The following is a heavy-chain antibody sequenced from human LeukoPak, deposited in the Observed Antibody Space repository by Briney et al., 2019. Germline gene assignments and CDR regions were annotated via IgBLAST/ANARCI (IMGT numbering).Heavy chain of an antibody. CDR2: TNYSENT. D-gene: IGHD6-13*01. J-gene: IGHJ5*02. V-gene: IGHV4-59*08. Sequence: SETLSLTCTVSGVSITSYFWNWIRQPPGGGLEWIAYTNYSENTIYNPSLKSRATISLDTSRNQVSLKLNTVTAADTAIYYCARRTCSSITCHENGGNWLDPWGQGTLVTVSS. CDR1: GVSITSYF. CDR3: ARRTCSSITCHENGGNWLDP.